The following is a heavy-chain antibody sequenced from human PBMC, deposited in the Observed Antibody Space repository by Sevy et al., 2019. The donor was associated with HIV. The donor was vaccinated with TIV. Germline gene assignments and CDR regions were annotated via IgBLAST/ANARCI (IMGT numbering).Heavy chain of an antibody. CDR3: AREGGSYYEDPFDI. D-gene: IGHD1-26*01. V-gene: IGHV3-48*03. J-gene: IGHJ3*02. Sequence: GGSLRLSCAASGFSFSNYEMNWVRQASGKGLEWVSYITGSGSTIYYADSVKGRFTISRDNAKNSLYLQMNSLRAEDTAVYYCAREGGSYYEDPFDIWGQGTMVTVSS. CDR1: GFSFSNYE. CDR2: ITGSGSTI.